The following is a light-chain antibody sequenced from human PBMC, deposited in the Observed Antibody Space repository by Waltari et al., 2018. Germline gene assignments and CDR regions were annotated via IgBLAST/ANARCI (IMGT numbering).Light chain of an antibody. Sequence: EIVLTQSPGTLSLSPGERATLSCWASQSVGRSLAWYQQKRGQAPRLLIHGASTRATGIPDRFSGSGSGTDFSLTISRLEPEYFAVYYCQHYVRLPVTFGQGTKVEI. CDR2: GAS. CDR1: QSVGRS. CDR3: QHYVRLPVT. J-gene: IGKJ1*01. V-gene: IGKV3-20*01.